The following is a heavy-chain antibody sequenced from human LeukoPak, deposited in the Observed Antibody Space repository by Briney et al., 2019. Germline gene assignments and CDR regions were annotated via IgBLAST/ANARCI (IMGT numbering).Heavy chain of an antibody. D-gene: IGHD5/OR15-5a*01. Sequence: PSETLSLTCTVSGYSISSGYYWGWIRQPPGKGLEWIGSIYHSGSTYYNPSLKSRVTISVDTSKNQFSLKLSSVTAADTAVYYCARDLGSIYPAYFDYWGQGTLVTVSS. V-gene: IGHV4-38-2*02. J-gene: IGHJ4*02. CDR3: ARDLGSIYPAYFDY. CDR1: GYSISSGYY. CDR2: IYHSGST.